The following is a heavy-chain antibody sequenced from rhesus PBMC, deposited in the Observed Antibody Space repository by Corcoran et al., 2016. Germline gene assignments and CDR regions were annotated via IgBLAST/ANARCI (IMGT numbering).Heavy chain of an antibody. J-gene: IGHJ4*01. V-gene: IGHV4-173*01. D-gene: IGHD2-21*01. CDR1: GGSISSHH. CDR2: IFGGKGTP. CDR3: ARGCAGRGCPLVSIDY. Sequence: QLQLQESGPGLVKSSETLSLTCAVSGGSISSHHWIWIRQPPGKGLEGIGRIFGGKGTPHNNPALKMRVTFSTDTSKNQFSRKLSSGTASAPAVYYCARGCAGRGCPLVSIDYWGQGVLVTVSS.